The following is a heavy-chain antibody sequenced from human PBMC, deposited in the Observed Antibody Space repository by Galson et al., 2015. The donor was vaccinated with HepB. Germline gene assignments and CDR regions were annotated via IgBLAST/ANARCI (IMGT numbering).Heavy chain of an antibody. CDR1: GYSFTNYY. CDR2: IDPRPSST. J-gene: IGHJ3*01. D-gene: IGHD4-17*01. Sequence: SCKASGYSFTNYYIHWVRQAPGQGLEWMGMIDPRPSSTNSARKFQGRVTMTRDTSTQTVYMELRSLTSEDTAVYFSATIRLYGDYGDDAFNVWGQGTMVTVSS. V-gene: IGHV1-46*01. CDR3: ATIRLYGDYGDDAFNV.